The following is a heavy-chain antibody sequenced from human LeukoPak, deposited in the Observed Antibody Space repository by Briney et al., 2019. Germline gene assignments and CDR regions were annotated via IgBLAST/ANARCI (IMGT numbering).Heavy chain of an antibody. CDR3: ARTTYYYDSSGLFDY. V-gene: IGHV4-31*03. CDR2: IYYSGST. J-gene: IGHJ4*02. Sequence: SQTLSLTCTVSGGSISSGSYYWSWIRQHPGKGLEWIGYIYYSGSTYYNPSLKSRVTISVDTSRNQFSLKLSSVTAADTAVYYCARTTYYYDSSGLFDYWGQGTLVTVSS. CDR1: GGSISSGSYY. D-gene: IGHD3-22*01.